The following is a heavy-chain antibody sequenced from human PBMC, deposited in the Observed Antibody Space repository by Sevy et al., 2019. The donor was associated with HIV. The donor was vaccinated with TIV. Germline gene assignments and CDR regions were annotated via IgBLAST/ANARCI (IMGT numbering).Heavy chain of an antibody. J-gene: IGHJ5*02. Sequence: GGSLRLSCAASGFTFSSYWMSWVRQAPGKGLEWVANIKQDGSEKYYVDSVKGRFTISRDNAKNSLYLQMNSLRSDDTAVYYCARTVYGSGSQNWFDPWGQGTLVTVSS. V-gene: IGHV3-7*03. CDR3: ARTVYGSGSQNWFDP. CDR1: GFTFSSYW. D-gene: IGHD3-10*01. CDR2: IKQDGSEK.